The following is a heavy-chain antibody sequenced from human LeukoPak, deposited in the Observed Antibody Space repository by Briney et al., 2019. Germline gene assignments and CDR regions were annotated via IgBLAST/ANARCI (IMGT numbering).Heavy chain of an antibody. J-gene: IGHJ5*02. Sequence: WIRQPPGKGLEWVGRIKSNSDGGATDYAAPVKGRFTISRDDSKNTVFLQMNSLKTEDTAVYYCTNYASWGQGTLVTVSS. D-gene: IGHD3-16*01. V-gene: IGHV3-15*01. CDR2: IKSNSDGGAT. CDR3: TNYAS.